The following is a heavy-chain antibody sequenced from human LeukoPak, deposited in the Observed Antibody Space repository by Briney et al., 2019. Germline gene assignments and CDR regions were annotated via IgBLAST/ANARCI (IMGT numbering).Heavy chain of an antibody. V-gene: IGHV3-48*01. CDR3: ARDHNYAFDN. D-gene: IGHD1-1*01. J-gene: IGHJ4*02. CDR1: GFPFIEYS. CDR2: IGIDSGNT. Sequence: GSLRLSCAASGFPFIEYSMNWVRQAPGKGLEWISYIGIDSGNTKYADSVRGRFTISADKAKNSLYLQMNSLRVEDTAVYYCARDHNYAFDNWGQGTLVSVAS.